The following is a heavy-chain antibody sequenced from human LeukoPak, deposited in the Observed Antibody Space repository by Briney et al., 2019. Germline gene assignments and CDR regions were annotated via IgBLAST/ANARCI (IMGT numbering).Heavy chain of an antibody. CDR3: ARDPVVEPLDY. J-gene: IGHJ4*02. CDR2: IDSGSSTI. V-gene: IGHV3-48*04. D-gene: IGHD1-1*01. Sequence: PGGSLRLSCAASGFSFSSYAMSWVRQAPGKGLEWIPYIDSGSSTIYYADSVRGRFTSSRDNANNSLYLHLNGLRPEDTAVYYCARDPVVEPLDYWGQGTLVTVSS. CDR1: GFSFSSYA.